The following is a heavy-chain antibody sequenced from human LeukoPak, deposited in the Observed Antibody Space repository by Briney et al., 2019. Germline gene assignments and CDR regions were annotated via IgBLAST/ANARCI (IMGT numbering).Heavy chain of an antibody. D-gene: IGHD7-27*01. V-gene: IGHV3-48*01. CDR2: ISSSSSTI. CDR3: ARDLNWETY. J-gene: IGHJ4*02. CDR1: GFTVSSNS. Sequence: TGGSLRLSCTVSGFTVSSNSMSWVRQAPGKGLEWVSYISSSSSTIYYADSVKGRFTISRDNAKNSLYLQMNSLRAEDTAVYYCARDLNWETYWGQGTLVSVSS.